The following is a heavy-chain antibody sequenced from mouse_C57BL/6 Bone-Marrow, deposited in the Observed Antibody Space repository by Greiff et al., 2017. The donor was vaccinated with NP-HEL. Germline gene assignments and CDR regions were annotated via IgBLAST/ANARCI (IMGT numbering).Heavy chain of an antibody. V-gene: IGHV5-2*01. CDR3: ARLRGSSYEDYAMDY. D-gene: IGHD1-1*01. Sequence: EVQLKESGGGLVQPGESLKLSCESNEYEFPSHDMSWVRKTPEKRLELVAAINSDGGSTYYPDTMERRFIISRDNTKKTLYLQMSSLRSEDTALYYCARLRGSSYEDYAMDYWGQGTSVTVSS. CDR1: EYEFPSHD. J-gene: IGHJ4*01. CDR2: INSDGGST.